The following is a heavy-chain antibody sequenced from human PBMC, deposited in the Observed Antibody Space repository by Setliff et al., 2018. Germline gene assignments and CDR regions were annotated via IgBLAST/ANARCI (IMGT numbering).Heavy chain of an antibody. CDR2: IFPKTGNT. CDR1: GYTFTNYG. Sequence: ASVKVSCKASGYTFTNYGIAWVRQAPGQGLEWMGWIFPKTGNTNYAHKLQGRVSMTTDTSTGTAYMELRSLRSDDTAVYYCSRLVRYCTTTTCQRASGAELWGQGTLVTVSS. CDR3: SRLVRYCTTTTCQRASGAEL. J-gene: IGHJ4*02. D-gene: IGHD2-8*01. V-gene: IGHV1-18*01.